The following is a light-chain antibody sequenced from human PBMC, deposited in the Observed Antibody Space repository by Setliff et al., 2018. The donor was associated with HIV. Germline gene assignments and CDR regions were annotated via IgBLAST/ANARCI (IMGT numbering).Light chain of an antibody. Sequence: QSALTKPASVSGSPGQSITISCTGTNSDIGAYNYVSWYQQYPGKAPKLMIYDVSNRPSGVSNRFSGSKSGNTASLTISGLQAEDEADYYCCSYSSSSTLYVFGTGTKVTVL. V-gene: IGLV2-14*03. J-gene: IGLJ1*01. CDR2: DVS. CDR3: CSYSSSSTLYV. CDR1: NSDIGAYNY.